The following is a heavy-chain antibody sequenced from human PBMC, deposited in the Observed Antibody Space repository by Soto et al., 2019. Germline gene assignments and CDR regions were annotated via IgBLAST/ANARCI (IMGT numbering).Heavy chain of an antibody. Sequence: EVQLVESGGVLVQPGRSLRLSCAASGFTFDDYAMHWVRQAPGKGLEWVSGISWNRGSRGYADSVKGRFTISRDNAKNSLYLQMNSLRDEDTALYYCAREIVGAGTGFDYWGQGTPVTVSS. CDR2: ISWNRGSR. CDR1: GFTFDDYA. CDR3: AREIVGAGTGFDY. J-gene: IGHJ4*02. D-gene: IGHD6-19*01. V-gene: IGHV3-9*01.